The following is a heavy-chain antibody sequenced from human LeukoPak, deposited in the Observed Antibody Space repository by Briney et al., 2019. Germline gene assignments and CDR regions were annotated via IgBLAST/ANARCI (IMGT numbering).Heavy chain of an antibody. CDR2: IYHSGST. CDR3: ARASPPITIFGVVSSIWFDP. Sequence: SETLSLTCAVSGGSISSSNWWSWVRQPPGKGLEWIGEIYHSGSTNYNPSLKSRVTISVDKSKNQFSLKLSSVTAADTAVYYCARASPPITIFGVVSSIWFDPWGQGTLVTVSS. D-gene: IGHD3-3*01. V-gene: IGHV4-4*02. CDR1: GGSISSSNW. J-gene: IGHJ5*02.